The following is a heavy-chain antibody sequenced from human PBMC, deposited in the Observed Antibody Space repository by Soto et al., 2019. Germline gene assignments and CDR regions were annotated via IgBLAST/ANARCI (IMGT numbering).Heavy chain of an antibody. J-gene: IGHJ4*02. D-gene: IGHD2-15*01. Sequence: PSETLSITCAVSGDSISSGYYCGWLRQHPGKRLEGIGGIYHSGSTSYNPSLKSGVTISVDSSKNQFSLELGSVTDADTAVYYCARLIVVATHFDYWGEGTLVTVSS. CDR2: IYHSGST. CDR1: GDSISSGYY. CDR3: ARLIVVATHFDY. V-gene: IGHV4-38-2*01.